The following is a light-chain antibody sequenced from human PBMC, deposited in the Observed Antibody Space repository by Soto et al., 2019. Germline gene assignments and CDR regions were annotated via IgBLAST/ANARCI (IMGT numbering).Light chain of an antibody. Sequence: QPVLTQSPSASASLGASVKLSCTLSSGHSSYAIAWHQQQPEKGPRYLMKVNSDGSHSKGDGIPERFSGSSSGAERYLTISSLQSEDEADYYCQTWGAGTWVFGGGTKLTVL. CDR2: VNSDGSH. V-gene: IGLV4-69*01. CDR1: SGHSSYA. CDR3: QTWGAGTWV. J-gene: IGLJ3*02.